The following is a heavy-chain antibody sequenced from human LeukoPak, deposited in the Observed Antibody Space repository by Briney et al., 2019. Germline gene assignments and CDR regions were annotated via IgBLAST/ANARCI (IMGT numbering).Heavy chain of an antibody. CDR3: ARINSSSWPYYFDY. V-gene: IGHV4-4*02. J-gene: IGHJ4*02. Sequence: SETLSLTCAVSGGSISSSNWWSWVRQPPGKGLEGIGEIYHSGSTNYNPSLKSRVTISVDKSKNQFSLKLSSVTAADTAVYYCARINSSSWPYYFDYWCQGTLVTVSS. CDR2: IYHSGST. D-gene: IGHD6-13*01. CDR1: GGSISSSNW.